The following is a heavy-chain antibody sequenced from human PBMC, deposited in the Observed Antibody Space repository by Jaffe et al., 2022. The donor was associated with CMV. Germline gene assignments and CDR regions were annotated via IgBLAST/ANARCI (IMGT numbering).Heavy chain of an antibody. J-gene: IGHJ6*03. D-gene: IGHD3-22*01. Sequence: EVQLVESGGGLVQPGGSLRLSCAASGFTFSTYFMSWVRQAPGKGLEWVANIKQDGSEKYYVDSVKGRFTISRDNAKNSLYLLMNSLRAEDTAVYYCAREMYYYDSSGFYYRGGPMDVWGKGTTVTVSS. V-gene: IGHV3-7*03. CDR3: AREMYYYDSSGFYYRGGPMDV. CDR2: IKQDGSEK. CDR1: GFTFSTYF.